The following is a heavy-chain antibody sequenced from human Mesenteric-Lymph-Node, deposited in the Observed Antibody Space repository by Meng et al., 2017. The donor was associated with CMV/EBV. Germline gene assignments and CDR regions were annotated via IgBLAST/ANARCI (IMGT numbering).Heavy chain of an antibody. CDR2: ISSSGSTI. V-gene: IGHV3-48*03. D-gene: IGHD2-2*01. CDR1: GFTFSSYE. Sequence: GESLKISCAASGFTFSSYEMNWVRQAPGKGLEWVSYISSSGSTIYYADSVKGRFTISRDNAKNSLYLQMNSLRAEDTAVYYCARELDLYCSSTSCFRLYYYGMDVWGQGTTVTVSS. J-gene: IGHJ6*02. CDR3: ARELDLYCSSTSCFRLYYYGMDV.